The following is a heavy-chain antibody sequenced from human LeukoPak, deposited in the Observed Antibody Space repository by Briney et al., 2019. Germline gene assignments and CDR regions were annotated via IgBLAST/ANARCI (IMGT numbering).Heavy chain of an antibody. Sequence: ASETLSLTCTVSGGSISSGPYYWIWIRQHPGKGLGWIGYITYSGNTYYYPALNSRVTVSLDTSKTQLSLKLSSVTAADTTVDYCARKDYGDFYFDYWGQGTLVTVSS. D-gene: IGHD4-17*01. J-gene: IGHJ4*02. CDR2: ITYSGNT. CDR3: ARKDYGDFYFDY. CDR1: GGSISSGPYY. V-gene: IGHV4-31*03.